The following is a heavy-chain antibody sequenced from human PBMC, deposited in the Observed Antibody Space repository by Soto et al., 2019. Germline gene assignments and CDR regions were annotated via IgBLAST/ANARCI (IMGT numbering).Heavy chain of an antibody. D-gene: IGHD1-26*01. CDR3: EKVSLGATNIKDYYYYGMDV. V-gene: IGHV3-23*01. Sequence: EVQLLESGGGLVHPGGSLRLSCAASGFTFSSYAMRWVREAPGKGLVGGSVFGGGGGSTYYADSVKGRLSISRDNSKNTIYRQMNSRRDEDTAVYYCEKVSLGATNIKDYYYYGMDVWGQGATVTVSS. CDR2: FGGGGGST. J-gene: IGHJ6*02. CDR1: GFTFSSYA.